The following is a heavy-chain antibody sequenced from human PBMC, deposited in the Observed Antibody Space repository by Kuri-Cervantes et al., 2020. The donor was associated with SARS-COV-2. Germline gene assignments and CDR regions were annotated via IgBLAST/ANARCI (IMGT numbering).Heavy chain of an antibody. CDR2: ISYDGSNK. CDR3: ARGGYCSSSSCSSSHFDS. CDR1: GFTFSSYA. J-gene: IGHJ4*02. D-gene: IGHD2-2*01. V-gene: IGHV3-30*04. Sequence: GESLKISCAASGFTFSSYAMHWVRQAPGKGLEWVAVISYDGSNKYYADSVKGRFTISRDNSKNTLYLQMNSLRAEDTAVYYCARGGYCSSSSCSSSHFDSWGQGTPVTCSS.